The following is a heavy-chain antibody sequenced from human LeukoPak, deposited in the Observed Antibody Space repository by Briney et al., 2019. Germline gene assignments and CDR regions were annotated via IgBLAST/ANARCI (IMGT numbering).Heavy chain of an antibody. J-gene: IGHJ4*02. CDR1: GFTFSSYA. CDR3: AGSLGYCTSNVCYLKY. Sequence: GGSLRLSCAASGFTFSSYAMSWVRQAPGKGLEWVSAISGSGGSTYYADSVKGRFTISRDNSKNTLYLQMNSLRADDTAVYYCAGSLGYCTSNVCYLKYWGQGTLVTVSS. V-gene: IGHV3-23*01. D-gene: IGHD2-8*01. CDR2: ISGSGGST.